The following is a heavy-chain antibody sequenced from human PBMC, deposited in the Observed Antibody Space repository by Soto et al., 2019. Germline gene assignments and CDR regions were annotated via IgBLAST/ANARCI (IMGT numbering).Heavy chain of an antibody. CDR2: IWYDGRNT. V-gene: IGHV3-33*01. CDR1: GFTFSSYG. Sequence: QVQLVESGGGVVQPGRSLRLCCAASGFTFSSYGMHWVRQAPGKGLEWVAVIWYDGRNTYYADSVKGRFTISRDNSKNMLYLQMNSLRAEDTAVYYCARTAYYYDSSGYYFDCWGQGTLVTVSS. J-gene: IGHJ4*02. D-gene: IGHD3-22*01. CDR3: ARTAYYYDSSGYYFDC.